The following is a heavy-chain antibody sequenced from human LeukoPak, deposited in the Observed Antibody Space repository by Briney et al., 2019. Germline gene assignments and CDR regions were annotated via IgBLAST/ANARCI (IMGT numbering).Heavy chain of an antibody. D-gene: IGHD3-22*01. J-gene: IGHJ4*02. CDR1: GFTFSSYG. CDR2: ISYDGCNK. CDR3: RKARCDYDDSGGSDY. V-gene: IGHV3-30*18. Sequence: PGRSLRLSCAASGFTFSSYGMHWVRQAPGKGLEWVAVISYDGCNKYYADSVKGRFTISRDNSKNTLYLQMNSLRAEDTAVYYCRKARCDYDDSGGSDYWGQGTLVTVSS.